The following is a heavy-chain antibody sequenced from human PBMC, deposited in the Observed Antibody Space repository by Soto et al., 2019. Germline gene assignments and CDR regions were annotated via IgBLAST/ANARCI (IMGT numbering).Heavy chain of an antibody. J-gene: IGHJ4*02. V-gene: IGHV4-31*03. CDR3: PRNLPAATSEVVFDY. Sequence: PSETLGVTCTLSRAYISSGDYYGSWIRQHPGKGLEWIGYIHSSGSPFYNPSLKSRVSISVDTSKKQFSLNLKSVTAADSAVYYCPRNLPAATSEVVFDYWGQGTMVTGSS. CDR1: RAYISSGDYY. CDR2: IHSSGSP. D-gene: IGHD2-2*01.